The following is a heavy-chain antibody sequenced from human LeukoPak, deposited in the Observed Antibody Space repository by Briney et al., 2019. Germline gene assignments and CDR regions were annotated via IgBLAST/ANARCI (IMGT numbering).Heavy chain of an antibody. CDR1: GYTLTVLS. J-gene: IGHJ6*03. V-gene: IGHV1-24*01. CDR2: FDPEDGET. CDR3: ATVGHYDSSGYYYYMDV. D-gene: IGHD3-22*01. Sequence: ASVKVSCKVSGYTLTVLSMYSGREAPGKGLEWMGGFDPEDGETIYAQKFQGRVTMTEDYSTDTDYMEMSSLRYEDTAVSYCATVGHYDSSGYYYYMDVWGKGPTGTVSS.